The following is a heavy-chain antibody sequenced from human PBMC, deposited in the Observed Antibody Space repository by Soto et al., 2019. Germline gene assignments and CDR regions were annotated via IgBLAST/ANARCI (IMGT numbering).Heavy chain of an antibody. CDR2: IYYSGST. CDR3: ALYSYSLLDY. J-gene: IGHJ4*02. D-gene: IGHD5-18*01. V-gene: IGHV4-39*01. Sequence: SETLSLTCTVSGGSISSSSYYWGWIRQPPGKGLEWIGSIYYSGSTYYNPSLKSRVTISVDTSKNQFSLKLSSVTAADTAVYYCALYSYSLLDYWGQGTLVTVSS. CDR1: GGSISSSSYY.